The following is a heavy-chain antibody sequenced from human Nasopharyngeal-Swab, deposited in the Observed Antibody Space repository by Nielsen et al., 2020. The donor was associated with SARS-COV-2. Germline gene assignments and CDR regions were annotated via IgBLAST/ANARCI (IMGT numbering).Heavy chain of an antibody. CDR1: GFTFRDHA. CDR3: ASWAGSSRDYYGPLDY. D-gene: IGHD6-25*01. CDR2: ISGSGNT. J-gene: IGHJ4*02. V-gene: IGHV3-23*01. Sequence: GESLKLSCEASGFTFRDHAMTWVRQAPGKGPEWVSTISGSGNTHYADSVKGRFTISRDNSKNTVFLQMNSLRAEDTAIYSCASWAGSSRDYYGPLDYWGQGNLVTVSS.